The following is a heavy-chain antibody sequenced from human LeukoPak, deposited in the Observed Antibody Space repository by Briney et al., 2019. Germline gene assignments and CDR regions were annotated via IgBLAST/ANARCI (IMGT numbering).Heavy chain of an antibody. CDR1: GFTFSSYA. CDR3: AKGSNNYPDNFDY. CDR2: ISGSGGST. Sequence: PGGSLRLSCAASGFTFSSYAMSWVRQAPGKGLEWVSGISGSGGSTYYAESVKGRCTTSRDNSKKTLFLQMNSLRAEDTAVYYCAKGSNNYPDNFDYWGQGTLVTVSS. V-gene: IGHV3-23*01. D-gene: IGHD1-1*01. J-gene: IGHJ4*02.